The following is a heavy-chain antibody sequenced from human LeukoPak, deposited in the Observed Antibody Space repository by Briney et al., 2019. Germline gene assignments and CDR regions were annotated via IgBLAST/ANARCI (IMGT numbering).Heavy chain of an antibody. CDR2: IYHSGGT. Sequence: SETLSLTCTVSGGSISSYYWSWIRQPPGKGLEWIGYIYHSGGTKYNPSLKSRVTISVDTSKNQFSLKLSSVTAADTAVYYCARQDTAMVMFDYWGQGTLVTVSS. CDR3: ARQDTAMVMFDY. J-gene: IGHJ4*02. V-gene: IGHV4-59*01. D-gene: IGHD5-18*01. CDR1: GGSISSYY.